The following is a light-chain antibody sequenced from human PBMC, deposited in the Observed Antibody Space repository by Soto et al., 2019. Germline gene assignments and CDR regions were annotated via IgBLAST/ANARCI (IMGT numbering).Light chain of an antibody. CDR3: QYYGNSPIT. CDR2: GAS. CDR1: QSVTNY. V-gene: IGKV3-20*01. J-gene: IGKJ5*01. Sequence: EIFLTQSPDTLSLSPGERATLTCRASQSVTNYIAWYQQRPGQAPRLLIYGASSRAAGVADRFSGSGSGTDFTLTISRLEPEDFAVYYCQYYGNSPITFGQGTRLEIK.